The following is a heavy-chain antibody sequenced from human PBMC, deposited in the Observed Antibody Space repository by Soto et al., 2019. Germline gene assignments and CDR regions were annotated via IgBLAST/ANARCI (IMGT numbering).Heavy chain of an antibody. D-gene: IGHD2-8*01. CDR3: TRDLNGGNPFDY. J-gene: IGHJ4*02. Sequence: QVQFVQSGAEVKKPGASVRLSCKPSGYTHPNYSIQWVRQAAGQGLQWLGWINPGTGYTESSQRFQGRLTLTMDNSATTFYMDLTSLTAEDTAVYFCTRDLNGGNPFDYWGQGTLVTVSS. CDR1: GYTHPNYS. V-gene: IGHV1-3*01. CDR2: INPGTGYT.